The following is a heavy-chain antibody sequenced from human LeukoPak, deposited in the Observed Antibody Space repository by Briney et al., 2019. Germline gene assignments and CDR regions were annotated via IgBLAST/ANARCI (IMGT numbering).Heavy chain of an antibody. Sequence: GRSRRLSCAASGFTCDDYAMHWVRQAPGKGLEWVSGISWNSGSIGYADSVKGRFTISRDNAKNSLYLQMNSLRAEDMALYYCAKDAGDYDYFDYWGQGTLVTVSS. D-gene: IGHD4-17*01. CDR2: ISWNSGSI. J-gene: IGHJ4*02. V-gene: IGHV3-9*03. CDR1: GFTCDDYA. CDR3: AKDAGDYDYFDY.